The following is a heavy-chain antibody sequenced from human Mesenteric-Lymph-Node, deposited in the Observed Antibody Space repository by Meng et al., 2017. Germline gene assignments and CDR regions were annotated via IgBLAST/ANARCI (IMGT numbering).Heavy chain of an antibody. V-gene: IGHV4-34*01. D-gene: IGHD2-8*02. CDR3: ARRPTGIDY. CDR2: VTHSGST. J-gene: IGHJ4*02. CDR1: GGSFSAYN. Sequence: QWLLHRLGSGLLQPWDPLSLLCFVYGGSFSAYNLRWIRQPPGKGLEWIGEVTHSGSTTYNPSLASRVSISVDKPKKQFSLTLNSVTAADAAVYYCARRPTGIDYWGQGTLVTVSS.